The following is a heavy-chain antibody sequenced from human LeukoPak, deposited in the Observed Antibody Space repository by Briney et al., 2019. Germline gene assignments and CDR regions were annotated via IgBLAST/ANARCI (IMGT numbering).Heavy chain of an antibody. CDR2: IVVGSGNT. V-gene: IGHV1-58*01. D-gene: IGHD6-19*01. CDR3: AALAVAGPYYFDY. J-gene: IGHJ4*02. Sequence: SVKVSCKASGFTFTSSAVQWVRQARGQRLEWIGWIVVGSGNTNYAQKFRERVTITRDMSTSTAYMELSSLRSEDTAVYYCAALAVAGPYYFDYWGQGTLVTVSS. CDR1: GFTFTSSA.